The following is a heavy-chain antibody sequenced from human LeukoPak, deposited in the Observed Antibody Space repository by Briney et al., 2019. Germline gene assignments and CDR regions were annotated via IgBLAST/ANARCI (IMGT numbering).Heavy chain of an antibody. CDR3: ASFRVGAWRFDS. D-gene: IGHD1-26*01. CDR1: GFTFSSYM. Sequence: GSLRLSCAASGFTFSSYMMTWVRQPPGKGLELLGNIFYSGSTYPNPSLKSRVTISVDTSKNQFSLKVTSVTAADTAAYYCASFRVGAWRFDSWGQGTQVTVSS. J-gene: IGHJ4*02. V-gene: IGHV4-59*04. CDR2: IFYSGST.